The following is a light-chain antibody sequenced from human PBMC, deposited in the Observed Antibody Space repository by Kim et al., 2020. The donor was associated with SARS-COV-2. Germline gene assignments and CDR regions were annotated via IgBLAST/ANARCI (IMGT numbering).Light chain of an antibody. Sequence: DIQMTQSPSTLSASVGDRVTITCRASENIDTWLAGYQQKPGRAPRLLIYLASNLENGVPSRFSGTGSGTEFSLSITSLQPDDFASYYCQQYSRFPYTFGQGTKLEI. CDR1: ENIDTW. V-gene: IGKV1-5*03. CDR2: LAS. CDR3: QQYSRFPYT. J-gene: IGKJ2*01.